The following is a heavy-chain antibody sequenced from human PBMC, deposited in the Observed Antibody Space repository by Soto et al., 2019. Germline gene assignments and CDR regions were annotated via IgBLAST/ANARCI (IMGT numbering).Heavy chain of an antibody. CDR1: GFTFSSYG. J-gene: IGHJ4*02. CDR2: ISYDGSNK. V-gene: IGHV3-30*18. CDR3: AKAIVGTTLDY. D-gene: IGHD1-26*01. Sequence: PGGSLRLSCAASGFTFSSYGVHWVRQAPGKGLEWVAFISYDGSNKYYADSVKGRFTISRDNSKNTLYLQMNSLRAEDTAVYYCAKAIVGTTLDYWSQGTLVTVSS.